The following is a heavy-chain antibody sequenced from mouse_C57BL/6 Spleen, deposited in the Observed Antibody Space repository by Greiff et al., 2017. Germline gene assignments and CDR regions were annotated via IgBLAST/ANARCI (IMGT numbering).Heavy chain of an antibody. Sequence: EVQRVESGGGLVKPGGSLKLSCAASGFTFSDYGMHWVRQAPEKGLEWVAYISSGSSTIYYADTVKGRFTITRDNAKNTLFLQMTSLRSEDTAMYYCARELRGAMDYWGQGTSVTVSS. J-gene: IGHJ4*01. CDR1: GFTFSDYG. CDR2: ISSGSSTI. V-gene: IGHV5-17*01. CDR3: ARELRGAMDY. D-gene: IGHD1-1*01.